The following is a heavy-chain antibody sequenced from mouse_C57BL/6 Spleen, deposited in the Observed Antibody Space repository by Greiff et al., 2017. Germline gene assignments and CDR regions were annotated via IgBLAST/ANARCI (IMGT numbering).Heavy chain of an antibody. CDR2: INPYNGGT. J-gene: IGHJ4*01. Sequence: EVQLQPSGPVLVKPGASVKMSCKASGYTFTDYYMNWVKQSHGKSLEWIGVINPYNGGTSYNQKFKGKATLTVDKSSSTAYMELNSLTSEDSAVYYCARRDSNYYAMDYWGQGTSVTVSS. D-gene: IGHD2-5*01. CDR1: GYTFTDYY. CDR3: ARRDSNYYAMDY. V-gene: IGHV1-19*01.